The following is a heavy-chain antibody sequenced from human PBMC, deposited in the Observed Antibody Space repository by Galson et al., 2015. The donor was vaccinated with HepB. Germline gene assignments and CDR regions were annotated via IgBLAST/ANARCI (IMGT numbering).Heavy chain of an antibody. CDR2: ISYDGSNK. V-gene: IGHV3-30-3*01. D-gene: IGHD6-19*01. J-gene: IGHJ4*02. CDR3: ARVKAVAGTGGGYLDY. CDR1: GFTFSSYA. Sequence: SLRLSCAASGFTFSSYAMHWVRQAPGKGLEWVAVISYDGSNKYYADSVKGRFTISRDNSKNTLYLQMNSLRAEDTAVYYCARVKAVAGTGGGYLDYWGQGTLVTVSS.